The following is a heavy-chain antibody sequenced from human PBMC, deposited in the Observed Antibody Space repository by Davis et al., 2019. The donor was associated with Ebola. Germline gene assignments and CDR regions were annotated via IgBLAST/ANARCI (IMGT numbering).Heavy chain of an antibody. D-gene: IGHD3-3*01. CDR1: GGSFSGYY. Sequence: SETLSLTCAVYGGSFSGYYWSWIRQPPGKGLEWIGYIYYSGSTNYNPSLKSRVTISVDTSKNQFSLKLSSVTAADTAVYYCARDQGPIRFSGDLVYYYYYGMDVWGQGTTVTVSS. V-gene: IGHV4-59*01. CDR3: ARDQGPIRFSGDLVYYYYYGMDV. CDR2: IYYSGST. J-gene: IGHJ6*02.